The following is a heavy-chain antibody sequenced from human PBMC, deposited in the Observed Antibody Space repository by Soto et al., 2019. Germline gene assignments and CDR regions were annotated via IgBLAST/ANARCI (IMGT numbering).Heavy chain of an antibody. CDR3: ARTIDWTDAFDI. CDR1: GFSLSTSGVG. D-gene: IGHD3-9*01. CDR2: IYWDDDK. V-gene: IGHV2-5*02. J-gene: IGHJ3*02. Sequence: QITLKEPGPTLVKPTQTLTLTCTFSGFSLSTSGVGVGWIRQPPGKALEWLALIYWDDDKRYSPSLKSRLTITKDTSKNQVVLTMTNMDPVDTATYYCARTIDWTDAFDIWGQGTMVTVSS.